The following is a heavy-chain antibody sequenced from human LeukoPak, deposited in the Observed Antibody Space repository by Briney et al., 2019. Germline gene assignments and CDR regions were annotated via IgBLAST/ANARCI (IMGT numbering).Heavy chain of an antibody. CDR3: ARAAPPQWYYDSSGYFNWFDP. V-gene: IGHV1-69*01. D-gene: IGHD3-22*01. CDR1: GGTFSSYA. Sequence: GASVKVSCKASGGTFSSYAISWVRQAPGQGLEWMGGIIPIFGTANYAQKFQGRVTITADESTCTAYMELSSLRSEDTAVYYCARAAPPQWYYDSSGYFNWFDPWGQGTLVTVSS. J-gene: IGHJ5*02. CDR2: IIPIFGTA.